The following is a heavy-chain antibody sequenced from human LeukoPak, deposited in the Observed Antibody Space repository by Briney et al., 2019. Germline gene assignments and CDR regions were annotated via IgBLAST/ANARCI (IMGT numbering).Heavy chain of an antibody. D-gene: IGHD1-7*01. J-gene: IGHJ4*02. CDR2: INWNGGST. Sequence: GGSLRLSCAASGFTFDDYGMSWVRQAPGKGLEWVSGINWNGGSTGYADSVKGRFTISRDNSKNTLYLQMNSLRAEDTAVYYCGKDHIPLELPCDFWGQGTLVTVSS. CDR1: GFTFDDYG. V-gene: IGHV3-20*04. CDR3: GKDHIPLELPCDF.